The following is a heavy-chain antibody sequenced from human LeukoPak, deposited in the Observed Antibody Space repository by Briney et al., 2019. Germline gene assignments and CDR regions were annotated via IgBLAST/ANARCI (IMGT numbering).Heavy chain of an antibody. CDR3: ARGDIAAAGTGYYYYGMDV. V-gene: IGHV4-30-2*01. CDR2: IYHSGST. J-gene: IGHJ6*02. D-gene: IGHD6-13*01. CDR1: GGSISSGGYS. Sequence: SETLSLTCAVSGGSISSGGYSWSWIRQPPGKGVEWIGYIYHSGSTYYNPSLKSRVTISVDRSKNQFSLKLSSVTAADTAVYYCARGDIAAAGTGYYYYGMDVWGQGTTVTVSS.